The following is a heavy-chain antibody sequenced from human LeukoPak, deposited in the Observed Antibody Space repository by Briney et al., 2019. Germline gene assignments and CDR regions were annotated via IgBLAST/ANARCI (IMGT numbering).Heavy chain of an antibody. J-gene: IGHJ6*02. Sequence: SETLSLTCTVSGGSISSYCWSWIRQPPGKGLEWMGYIYYSGSTNYNPSLKSRVTISVDTSKNQFSLKLSSVTAADTAVYYCARETGVVNYYYYYGMDVWGQGTTVTVSS. CDR3: ARETGVVNYYYYYGMDV. CDR2: IYYSGST. D-gene: IGHD3-3*01. V-gene: IGHV4-59*12. CDR1: GGSISSYC.